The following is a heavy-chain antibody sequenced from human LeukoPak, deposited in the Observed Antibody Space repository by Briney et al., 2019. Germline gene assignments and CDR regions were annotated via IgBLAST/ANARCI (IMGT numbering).Heavy chain of an antibody. D-gene: IGHD5/OR15-5a*01. CDR2: ISGSGSNT. V-gene: IGHV3-23*01. J-gene: IGHJ4*02. CDR1: GLAFSTYA. CDR3: AKVERESAIRGYFDY. Sequence: GGSLRLSCAASGLAFSTYALTWVRQGPGKGLEWVAAISGSGSNTYYADSVKGRFTISRDSSKSTMYLQMNSLRADDTAIYYCAKVERESAIRGYFDYWGQGALVTVSS.